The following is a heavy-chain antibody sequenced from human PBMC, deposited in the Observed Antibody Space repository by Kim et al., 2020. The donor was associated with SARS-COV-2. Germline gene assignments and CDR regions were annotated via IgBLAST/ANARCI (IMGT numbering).Heavy chain of an antibody. Sequence: SETLSLTCTVSGGSISSYYWSWIRQPAGKGLEWIGRIYTSGSTNYNPSLKSRVTMSVDTSKNQFSLKLSSVTAADTAVYYCARDCSSTSCYWFAFDIWGQGTMVTVSS. CDR2: IYTSGST. CDR3: ARDCSSTSCYWFAFDI. CDR1: GGSISSYY. J-gene: IGHJ3*02. V-gene: IGHV4-4*07. D-gene: IGHD2-2*01.